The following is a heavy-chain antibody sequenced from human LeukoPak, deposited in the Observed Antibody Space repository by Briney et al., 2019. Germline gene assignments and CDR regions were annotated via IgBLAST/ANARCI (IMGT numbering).Heavy chain of an antibody. CDR1: GYTLTSYG. V-gene: IGHV1-18*01. Sequence: ASVKVSCKASGYTLTSYGISWVRQAPGQGLEWMGWISAYNGNTNYAQKLQGRVTMTTDTSTSTAYMELRSLRSDDTAVYYCARVPAITYYYDSSGYVDYWGQGTLVTVSS. CDR2: ISAYNGNT. D-gene: IGHD3-22*01. CDR3: ARVPAITYYYDSSGYVDY. J-gene: IGHJ4*02.